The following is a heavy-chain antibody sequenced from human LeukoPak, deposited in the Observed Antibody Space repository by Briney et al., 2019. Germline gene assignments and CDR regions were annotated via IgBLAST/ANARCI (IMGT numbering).Heavy chain of an antibody. V-gene: IGHV4-34*01. Sequence: SETLSLTCAVYGGSFSGYYWSWIRQPPGKGLEWIGEINHSGSTNYNPSLKSRVTISVDTSKNQFSLKLSSVTAADTAVYYCARDPYCSDGSCYSYWGQGTLVTVSS. CDR3: ARDPYCSDGSCYSY. CDR1: GGSFSGYY. D-gene: IGHD2-15*01. J-gene: IGHJ4*02. CDR2: INHSGST.